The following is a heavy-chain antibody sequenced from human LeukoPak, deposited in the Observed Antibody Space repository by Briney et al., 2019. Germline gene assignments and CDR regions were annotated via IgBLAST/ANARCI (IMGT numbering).Heavy chain of an antibody. V-gene: IGHV1-24*01. CDR3: ATGNSGPTLYFDY. CDR1: GYTLTELS. D-gene: IGHD6-19*01. J-gene: IGHJ4*02. CDR2: FDPEDGET. Sequence: ASVKVSCKVSGYTLTELSMHWVRQAPGKGLEWMGGFDPEDGETIYAQKFQGRVTVTEDTSTDTAYMELSSLRSEDTAVYYCATGNSGPTLYFDYWGQGTLVTVSS.